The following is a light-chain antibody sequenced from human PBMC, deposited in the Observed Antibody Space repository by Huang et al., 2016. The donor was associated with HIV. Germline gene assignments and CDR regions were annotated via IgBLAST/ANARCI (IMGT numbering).Light chain of an antibody. CDR3: HQYAKSMAT. CDR2: ETS. Sequence: VLTQSPVSVSLSLGYRLTVSCRASQSVDTSSLAWYQHKPGQSPRLLVYETSTRASGIPSRFSGSGSGRDFSLTISRLEPEDFGVYYCHQYAKSMATFGQGTKVDI. V-gene: IGKV3D-20*02. J-gene: IGKJ1*01. CDR1: QSVDTSS.